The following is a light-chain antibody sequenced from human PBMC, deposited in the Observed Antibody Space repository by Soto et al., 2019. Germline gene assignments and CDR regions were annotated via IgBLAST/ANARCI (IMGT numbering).Light chain of an antibody. CDR1: SANIGSNT. CDR3: AVWDDSLNGWV. V-gene: IGLV1-44*01. CDR2: SNN. Sequence: QSVLTQPPSASGTPGQRVTISCSGSSANIGSNTVNWYQQLPGTAPKLLIYSNNRRPSGVPDRFSGSKSGTSGSLAISGLQSEDEADYYCAVWDDSLNGWVFGGGTKLTVL. J-gene: IGLJ3*02.